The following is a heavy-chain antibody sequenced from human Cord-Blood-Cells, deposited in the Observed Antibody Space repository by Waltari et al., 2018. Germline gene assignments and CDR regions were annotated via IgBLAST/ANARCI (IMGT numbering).Heavy chain of an antibody. V-gene: IGHV2-5*01. Sequence: QITLKESGPTLVKPTQTLTLTCTFSGFSLSTSGVGVGWIRQPPGKALEWLALIYWNDDKRYSPSLKSRLTNTKDTSKNQVVLTMTNMDPVDTATYYCALMGIYSSSFPFYYWGQGTLVTVSS. D-gene: IGHD6-6*01. CDR2: IYWNDDK. J-gene: IGHJ4*02. CDR1: GFSLSTSGVG. CDR3: ALMGIYSSSFPFYY.